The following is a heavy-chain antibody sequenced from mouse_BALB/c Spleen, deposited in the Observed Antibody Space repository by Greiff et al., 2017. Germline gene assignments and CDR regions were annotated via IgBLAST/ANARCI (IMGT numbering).Heavy chain of an antibody. J-gene: IGHJ2*01. V-gene: IGHV3-2*02. CDR1: GYSITSDYA. CDR2: ISYSGST. Sequence: DVKLQESGPGLVKPSQSLSLTCTVTGYSITSDYAWNWIRQFPGNKLEWMGYISYSGSTSYNPSLKSRISITRDTSKNQFFLQLNSVTTEDTATYYCARWGYYGYDYWGQGTTLTVSS. CDR3: ARWGYYGYDY. D-gene: IGHD1-2*01.